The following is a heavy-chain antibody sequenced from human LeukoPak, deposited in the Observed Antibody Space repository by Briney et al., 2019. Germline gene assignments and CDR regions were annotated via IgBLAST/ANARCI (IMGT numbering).Heavy chain of an antibody. Sequence: PGGSLRLSCAASGFTFSSYAMNWVRQAPGKGLEWVANIKQTGSETYYVDSVKGRFSISRDNAKSSLFLEMNSLNTDDTAVYYCAMAGYTDGPFDFDYWGQGTLVTVSS. J-gene: IGHJ4*02. CDR1: GFTFSSYA. CDR3: AMAGYTDGPFDFDY. V-gene: IGHV3-7*01. CDR2: IKQTGSET. D-gene: IGHD5-18*01.